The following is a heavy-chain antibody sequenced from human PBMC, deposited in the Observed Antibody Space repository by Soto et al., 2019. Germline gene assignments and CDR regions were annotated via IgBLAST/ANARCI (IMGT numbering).Heavy chain of an antibody. V-gene: IGHV4-34*01. CDR1: GGSFSGYY. CDR2: INHSGST. D-gene: IGHD6-6*01. J-gene: IGHJ4*02. Sequence: LSLTCAVYGGSFSGYYWSWIRQPPGKGLEWIGEINHSGSTNYNPSLKSRVTISVDTSKNQFSLKLSSVTAADTAVYYCARARQLVRSYFDYWGQGTLVTVSS. CDR3: ARARQLVRSYFDY.